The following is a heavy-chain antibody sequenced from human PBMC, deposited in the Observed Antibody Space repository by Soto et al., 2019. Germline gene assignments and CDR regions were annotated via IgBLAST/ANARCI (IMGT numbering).Heavy chain of an antibody. CDR2: INNSSSTI. D-gene: IGHD5-12*01. V-gene: IGHV3-48*01. Sequence: EVQLVESGGGLVQPGGSLRLSCAASGFTFSSYSMNWVRQAPGKGLEWVSYINNSSSTIYYADSVKGRFTISGDKAKNALDRQMNSLRAEDTAVYYCARDRDIVATLYYFDYWGQGTLVTVSS. CDR1: GFTFSSYS. J-gene: IGHJ4*02. CDR3: ARDRDIVATLYYFDY.